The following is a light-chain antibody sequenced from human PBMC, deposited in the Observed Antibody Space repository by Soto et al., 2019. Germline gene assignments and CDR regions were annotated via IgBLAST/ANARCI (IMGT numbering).Light chain of an antibody. V-gene: IGKV1-6*01. CDR3: LQEYNYPLT. CDR2: TTS. Sequence: AIQMTQSPSSLSASVGNNVTITCRASQGIRNDLGWFQQKPGKAPKLLIYTTSSLQSGVPSRFSVSGSGTDFTLTISRLQPEDFATYDCLQEYNYPLTFGGGTKVDIK. CDR1: QGIRND. J-gene: IGKJ4*01.